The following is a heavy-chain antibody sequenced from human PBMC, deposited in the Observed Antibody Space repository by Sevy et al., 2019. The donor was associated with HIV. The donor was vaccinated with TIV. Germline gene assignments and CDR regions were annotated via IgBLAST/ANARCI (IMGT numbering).Heavy chain of an antibody. CDR3: ARSRSNYADYYFDY. CDR1: GFTFSDYY. D-gene: IGHD4-17*01. Sequence: GGSLRLSCAVSGFTFSDYYMIWIRQSPGKGLEWVSYISSGSSYTNYADSVKGRFTISRDNAKNSLYLEIHTLRPEDTAVYYCARSRSNYADYYFDYWGQGTVVTVSS. J-gene: IGHJ4*02. V-gene: IGHV3-11*06. CDR2: ISSGSSYT.